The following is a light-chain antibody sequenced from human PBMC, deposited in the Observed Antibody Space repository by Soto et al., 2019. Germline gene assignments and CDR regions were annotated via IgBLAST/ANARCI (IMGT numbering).Light chain of an antibody. V-gene: IGLV2-14*01. CDR1: SSDVGGYNY. CDR2: DVS. J-gene: IGLJ2*01. CDR3: SSYTSSSTLVV. Sequence: QSALTQPASVSGSPGQSITISCTGTSSDVGGYNYVSWYQQHPGKAPKLTIYDVSNRPSGVSNRFSGSKSGNTASLTISGLQAEDEDDYYCSSYTSSSTLVVFGGGTKLTVL.